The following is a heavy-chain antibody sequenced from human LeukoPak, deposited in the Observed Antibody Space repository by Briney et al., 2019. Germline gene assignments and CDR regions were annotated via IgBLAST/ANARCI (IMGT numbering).Heavy chain of an antibody. Sequence: KTGGSLRLSCAASGFTFSSYSMNWVRQAPGKGLEWVSSISSSSSYIYYADSVKGRFTISRDNAKNSLYLQMNSLRAEDTAVYYCARGSNVFIAAAGKADYMDVWGKGTTVTISS. CDR3: ARGSNVFIAAAGKADYMDV. J-gene: IGHJ6*03. V-gene: IGHV3-21*01. CDR2: ISSSSSYI. D-gene: IGHD6-13*01. CDR1: GFTFSSYS.